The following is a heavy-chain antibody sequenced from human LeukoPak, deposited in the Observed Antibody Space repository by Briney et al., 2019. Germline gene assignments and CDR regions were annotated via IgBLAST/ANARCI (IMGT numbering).Heavy chain of an antibody. CDR2: IYYSGST. J-gene: IGHJ5*02. D-gene: IGHD3-10*01. Sequence: SETLSLTCTASGGSISSSNYYWGWIRQPPGKGLEWIGSIYYSGSTYYNPSLKSRVTISVDTSKNQFSLKLSSVTAADTAVYYCARLEPYYYRKVDPWGQGTLVTVSS. V-gene: IGHV4-39*01. CDR1: GGSISSSNYY. CDR3: ARLEPYYYRKVDP.